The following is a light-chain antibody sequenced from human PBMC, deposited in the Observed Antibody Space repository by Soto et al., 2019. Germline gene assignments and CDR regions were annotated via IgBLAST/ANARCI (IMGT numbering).Light chain of an antibody. CDR1: SSDAGGYNY. CDR3: SSYTSSSTRVL. V-gene: IGLV2-14*01. CDR2: DVS. Sequence: QSVLTQPASVSGSPGQSITISCTGTSSDAGGYNYVSWYQQHPGKAPKLMIYDVSNRPSGVSNRFSGSKSGNTASLTISGLQAEDEADYYCSSYTSSSTRVLFGGGTKVTVL. J-gene: IGLJ2*01.